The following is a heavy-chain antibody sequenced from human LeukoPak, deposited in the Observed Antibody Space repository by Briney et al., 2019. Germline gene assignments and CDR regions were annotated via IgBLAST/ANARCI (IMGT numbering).Heavy chain of an antibody. CDR1: GFTFSRYA. J-gene: IGHJ4*02. V-gene: IGHV3-23*01. CDR3: AKGFGDTTFGVVTANDY. Sequence: PGGSLRLSCAASGFTFSRYAMTWVRQAPGKGLEWVSTTSGVGDRTYFADSVKGRFTVSRDNSKSTLYLQMNRLRAEDTAVYYCAKGFGDTTFGVVTANDYWGQGILVIVSS. CDR2: TSGVGDRT. D-gene: IGHD3-3*01.